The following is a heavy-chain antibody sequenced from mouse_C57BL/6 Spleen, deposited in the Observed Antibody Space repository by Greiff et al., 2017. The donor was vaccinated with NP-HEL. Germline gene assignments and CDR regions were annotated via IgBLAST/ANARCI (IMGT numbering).Heavy chain of an antibody. CDR1: GYTFTSYW. CDR2: INPSSGYT. D-gene: IGHD1-1*01. Sequence: VQLQQSGAELAKPGASVKLSCKASGYTFTSYWMHWVKQRPGQGLEWIGYINPSSGYTKYNQKFKDKATLTAEKSSSTAYMQLSSLTYEDSAVYYCERRNYYGSSYDYAMDYWGQGTSVTVSS. CDR3: ERRNYYGSSYDYAMDY. J-gene: IGHJ4*01. V-gene: IGHV1-7*01.